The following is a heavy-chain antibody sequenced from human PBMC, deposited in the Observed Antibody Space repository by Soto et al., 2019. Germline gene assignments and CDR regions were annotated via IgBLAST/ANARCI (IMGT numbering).Heavy chain of an antibody. Sequence: GGSLRLSCAASGFTFSSYGMHWVRQAPGKGLEWVAVIWYDGSNKYYADSVKGRFTISRDNSKNTLYLQMNSLRAEDTAVYYCARDRVWPGGYYGMDVWGQGTTVTVSS. CDR1: GFTFSSYG. CDR3: ARDRVWPGGYYGMDV. D-gene: IGHD3-10*01. J-gene: IGHJ6*02. CDR2: IWYDGSNK. V-gene: IGHV3-33*01.